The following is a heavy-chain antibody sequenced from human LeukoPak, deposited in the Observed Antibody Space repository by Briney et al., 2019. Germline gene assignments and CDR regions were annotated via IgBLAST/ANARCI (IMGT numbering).Heavy chain of an antibody. Sequence: SETLSLTCTVSGGSISSYYWSWIRQLPGKGLEWIGYIYYSGSTKYNPSLKSRVTISVDTSKNQFSLRLNSVTAADTAVYYCARVHYYGSGLSSYFDYWGQGTLVTVS. D-gene: IGHD3-10*01. CDR2: IYYSGST. CDR3: ARVHYYGSGLSSYFDY. CDR1: GGSISSYY. V-gene: IGHV4-59*01. J-gene: IGHJ4*02.